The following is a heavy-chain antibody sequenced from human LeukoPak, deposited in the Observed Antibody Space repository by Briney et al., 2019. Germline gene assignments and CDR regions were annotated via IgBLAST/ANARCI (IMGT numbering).Heavy chain of an antibody. J-gene: IGHJ6*04. D-gene: IGHD3-10*01. V-gene: IGHV3-21*01. CDR1: GFTFSSYS. Sequence: GGSLRLSCAASGFTFSSYSMNWVRQAPGKGLEWVSSISSSSSYIYYADSVKGRFTIPRDNAKNSLYLQMNSLGAEDTAVYYCARVMGKLWFGELLTGDYYYGMDVWGKGTTVTVSS. CDR2: ISSSSSYI. CDR3: ARVMGKLWFGELLTGDYYYGMDV.